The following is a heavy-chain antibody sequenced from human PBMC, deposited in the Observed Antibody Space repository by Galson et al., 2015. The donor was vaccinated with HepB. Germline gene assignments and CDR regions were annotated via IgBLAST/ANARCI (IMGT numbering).Heavy chain of an antibody. J-gene: IGHJ1*01. V-gene: IGHV3-30*02. Sequence: SLRLSCAASGFTFSSYGMHWVRQAPGKGLEWVAFIRYDGSNKYYADSVKGRFTISRDNSKNTLYLQMNSLRAEDTAVYYCARVSCSSTSCYFGEYFQHWGQGTLVTVSS. D-gene: IGHD2-2*01. CDR1: GFTFSSYG. CDR3: ARVSCSSTSCYFGEYFQH. CDR2: IRYDGSNK.